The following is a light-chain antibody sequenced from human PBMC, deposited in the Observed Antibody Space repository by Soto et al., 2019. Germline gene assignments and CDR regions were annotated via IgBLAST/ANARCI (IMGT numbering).Light chain of an antibody. J-gene: IGLJ2*01. CDR3: AAWDDSLRGPV. Sequence: QSVLTQPPSASGTPGQRVTISCSGSSSNIGTNYVYWYQQLPGTAPKLLIYSNNQPPSGVPDRFSGSKSGTSASLAISGRRSEDEADYYCAAWDDSLRGPVFGGGTKLTVL. V-gene: IGLV1-47*02. CDR1: SSNIGTNY. CDR2: SNN.